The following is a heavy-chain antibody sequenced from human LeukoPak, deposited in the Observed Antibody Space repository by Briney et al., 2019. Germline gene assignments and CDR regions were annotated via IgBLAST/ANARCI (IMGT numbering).Heavy chain of an antibody. J-gene: IGHJ3*02. V-gene: IGHV4-30-4*01. CDR1: GGSISSGDYY. CDR3: ARVVGEMATIIVGATGDI. Sequence: PSETLSLTCTVSGGSISSGDYYWSWIRQPPGKGLEWIGYIYYSGSTYYNPSLKSRVTISVDTSKNQFSLKLSSVTAADTAVYYYARVVGEMATIIVGATGDIWGQGTMVTVSS. D-gene: IGHD5-24*01. CDR2: IYYSGST.